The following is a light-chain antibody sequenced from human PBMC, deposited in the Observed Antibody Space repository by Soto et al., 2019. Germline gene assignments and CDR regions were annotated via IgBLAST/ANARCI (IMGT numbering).Light chain of an antibody. CDR2: NTD. V-gene: IGLV1-44*01. J-gene: IGLJ2*01. CDR3: AAWDDSLNGVV. CDR1: SSNIGSHT. Sequence: QSVLTQPPSASGTPGQRVTISCSGSSSNIGSHTVNWYQQLPGTAPRLLIYNTDYRPSGVPDRFSGSKSGTSASLATSGLQSDDEADYYCAAWDDSLNGVVFGGGTKLTVL.